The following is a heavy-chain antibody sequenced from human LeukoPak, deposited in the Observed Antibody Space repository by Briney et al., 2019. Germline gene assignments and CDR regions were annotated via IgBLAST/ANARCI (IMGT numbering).Heavy chain of an antibody. CDR3: ARDNPSVGATINFDY. CDR1: GGSISSYY. Sequence: SETLSLTCTVSGGSISSYYWSWIRQPAGKGLEWIGRIYTSGGTNYNPSLKSRVTMSVDTSKNQFSLKLSSVTAADTAVYYCARDNPSVGATINFDYWGQGTLVTVSS. D-gene: IGHD1-26*01. V-gene: IGHV4-4*07. J-gene: IGHJ4*02. CDR2: IYTSGGT.